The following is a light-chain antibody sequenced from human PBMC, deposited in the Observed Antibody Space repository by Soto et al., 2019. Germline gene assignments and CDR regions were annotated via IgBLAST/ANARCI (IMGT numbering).Light chain of an antibody. CDR2: AAS. Sequence: DIPMTQSPSSVSASVGDRVTITCRASQGISSWLAWYQQKPGKAPKLLIYAASSLQSGVPSRFSGSGSGTDFTLKISRVEAEDVGTYYCMQATQFPLTFGGGTKVEIK. CDR3: MQATQFPLT. CDR1: QGISSW. J-gene: IGKJ4*01. V-gene: IGKV1-12*01.